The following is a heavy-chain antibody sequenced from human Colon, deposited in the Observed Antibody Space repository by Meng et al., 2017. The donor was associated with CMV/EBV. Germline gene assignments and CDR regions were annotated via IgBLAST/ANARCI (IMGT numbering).Heavy chain of an antibody. CDR3: ATLPIRAELEQQISHPFDI. V-gene: IGHV1-46*01. D-gene: IGHD1-26*01. Sequence: ASVKVSCKASGYTFTDFYIHCVRQAPGQGLEWLGVVNPSSGNTIYAQRFQGRLTMTADTSTTAVYMELSGLRSEDTAMYYCATLPIRAELEQQISHPFDIWGQGTMVTVSS. CDR2: VNPSSGNT. J-gene: IGHJ3*02. CDR1: GYTFTDFY.